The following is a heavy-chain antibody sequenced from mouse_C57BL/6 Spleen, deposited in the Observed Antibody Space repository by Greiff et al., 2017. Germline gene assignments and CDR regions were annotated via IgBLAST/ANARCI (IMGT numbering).Heavy chain of an antibody. CDR3: AGDEYGNWYFDV. CDR2: ITHSGET. Sequence: QVQLQQSGPGLVKPSQSLFLTCSITGFPITSGYYWIWIRQSPGKPLEWMGYITHSGETFYNPSLQSPISITRETSKNQFFLQLNSVTTEDTAMYYCAGDEYGNWYFDVWGTGTTVTVSS. V-gene: IGHV12-3*01. CDR1: GFPITSGYY. J-gene: IGHJ1*03. D-gene: IGHD2-1*01.